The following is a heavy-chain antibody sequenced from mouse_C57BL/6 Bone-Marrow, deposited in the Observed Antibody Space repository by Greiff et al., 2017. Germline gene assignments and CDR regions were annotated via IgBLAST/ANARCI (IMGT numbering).Heavy chain of an antibody. D-gene: IGHD1-1*01. CDR3: TTPFITTGGFAY. V-gene: IGHV14-4*01. CDR1: GFNIKDDY. Sequence: VQLKESGAELVRPGASVKLSCTAPGFNIKDDYMHWVKQRPEQGLEWIGWIDPENGDTEYASKFQGKATITADTSSNTAYLQLSSLTSEDTAVYYCTTPFITTGGFAYWGQGTLVTVSA. CDR2: IDPENGDT. J-gene: IGHJ3*01.